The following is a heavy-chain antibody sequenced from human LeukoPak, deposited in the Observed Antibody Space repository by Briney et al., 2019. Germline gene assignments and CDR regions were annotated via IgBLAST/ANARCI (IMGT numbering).Heavy chain of an antibody. J-gene: IGHJ4*02. CDR2: IYYSGST. CDR3: ARLSSSWPNQFDY. CDR1: GGSISSSNYY. D-gene: IGHD2-2*01. Sequence: SETLSLTCTVSGGSISSSNYYWGWIRQPPGKGLEWLGNIYYSGSTYYNPSLKGPVTISVDMSKNQFSLKLSSVTAADTAVYYCARLSSSWPNQFDYWGQGTPVTVSS. V-gene: IGHV4-39*01.